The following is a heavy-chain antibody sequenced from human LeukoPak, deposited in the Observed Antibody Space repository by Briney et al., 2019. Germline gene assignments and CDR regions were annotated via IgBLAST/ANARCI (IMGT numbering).Heavy chain of an antibody. CDR2: FYYTGTT. CDR1: GGSISNGDHY. Sequence: SETLSLTCTVSGGSISNGDHYWSWIRQHPGKGLEWIGYFYYTGTTNYNPSLKSRVTISVDTSKNQFSLKVNSVTAADTGVYYCASKSTDHGELRFDYWGQGTLVTVSS. D-gene: IGHD4-17*01. CDR3: ASKSTDHGELRFDY. J-gene: IGHJ4*02. V-gene: IGHV4-61*08.